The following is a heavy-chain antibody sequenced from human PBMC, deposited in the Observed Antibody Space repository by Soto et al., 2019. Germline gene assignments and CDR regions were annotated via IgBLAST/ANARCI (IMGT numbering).Heavy chain of an antibody. Sequence: EVQLLESGGGLVQPGGSLRLSCAASGFTFSSYAMSWVRQAPGKGLEWVSAISGSGGSTYYADSVKGRFTISRDNSKHTLYLQMNSLRAEDTAVYYCAKFAPLYYDFWSGYYRFDYWGQGTLVTVSS. J-gene: IGHJ4*02. CDR1: GFTFSSYA. CDR2: ISGSGGST. V-gene: IGHV3-23*01. D-gene: IGHD3-3*01. CDR3: AKFAPLYYDFWSGYYRFDY.